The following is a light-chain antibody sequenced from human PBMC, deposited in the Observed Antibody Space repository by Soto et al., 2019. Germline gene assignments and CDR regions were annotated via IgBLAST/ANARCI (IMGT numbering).Light chain of an antibody. CDR1: SSDVGSYNL. Sequence: QSVLTQPASVSGSPGQSITISCTGTSSDVGSYNLVSWYQQHPGKAPKLMIYEGSKRHSGVSNRFSGSKSGNTASLTISGLQAEDEADYYCCSYAGSSSFYVFGTGTNVTVL. CDR2: EGS. J-gene: IGLJ1*01. CDR3: CSYAGSSSFYV. V-gene: IGLV2-23*01.